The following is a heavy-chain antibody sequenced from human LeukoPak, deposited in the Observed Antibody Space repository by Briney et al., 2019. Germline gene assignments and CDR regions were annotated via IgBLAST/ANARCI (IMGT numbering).Heavy chain of an antibody. J-gene: IGHJ5*02. CDR3: ARGRVTIFGVVTLRGEFDP. D-gene: IGHD3-3*01. CDR2: INPNSGTT. Sequence: ASVKVSCKASGYTFTSYSMHWVRQAPGQGLEWMGWINPNSGTTNYAQKFQGRVTMTRDTSISTAYMELSRLRSDDTAVYYCARGRVTIFGVVTLRGEFDPWGQGTLVTVSS. CDR1: GYTFTSYS. V-gene: IGHV1-2*02.